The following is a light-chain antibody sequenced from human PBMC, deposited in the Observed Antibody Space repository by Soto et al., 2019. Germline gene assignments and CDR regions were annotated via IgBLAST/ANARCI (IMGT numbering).Light chain of an antibody. V-gene: IGKV1-39*01. CDR3: QQYNSYLWT. Sequence: DIQMTQSPSSLSASVGDRVTITCRASQSISSYLNWYQQTPGKAPKLLIYAASSLQSGVPSRFSGSGSGTEFTLTISSLQPDDFATYYCQQYNSYLWTFGQGTKVDIK. J-gene: IGKJ1*01. CDR2: AAS. CDR1: QSISSY.